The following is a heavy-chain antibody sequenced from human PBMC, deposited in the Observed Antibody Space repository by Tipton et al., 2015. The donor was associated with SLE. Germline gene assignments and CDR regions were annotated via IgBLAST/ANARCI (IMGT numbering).Heavy chain of an antibody. CDR3: TREGTQYGNAFDI. D-gene: IGHD4-17*01. V-gene: IGHV4-31*11. CDR1: GGSISRGGFF. CDR2: THYSGRT. J-gene: IGHJ3*02. Sequence: TLSLTCAVSGGSISRGGFFWGWIRQHPGKGLEWLGATHYSGRTYSNPSLESRIIIAVDTSKNQFSLKLSSVTAADTALYYCTREGTQYGNAFDIWGQGTMVTVSS.